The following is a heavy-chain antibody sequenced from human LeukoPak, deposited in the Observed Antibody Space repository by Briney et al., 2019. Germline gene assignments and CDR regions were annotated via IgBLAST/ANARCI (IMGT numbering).Heavy chain of an antibody. J-gene: IGHJ3*02. V-gene: IGHV3-30*18. CDR2: ISYDGSNK. CDR3: AKCLWFGEVDAFDT. CDR1: GFTFSSYG. D-gene: IGHD3-10*01. Sequence: PGRSLRLSCAASGFTFSSYGMHGVRQAPGKGLEWVAVISYDGSNKYYADSVKGRFTISRDNSKNTLYLQMNSLRAEDTAVYYCAKCLWFGEVDAFDTWGQGTMVTVPS.